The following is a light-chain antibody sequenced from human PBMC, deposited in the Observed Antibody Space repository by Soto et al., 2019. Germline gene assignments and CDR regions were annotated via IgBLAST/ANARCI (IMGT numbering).Light chain of an antibody. CDR3: QQYGISPWT. CDR2: GAS. V-gene: IGKV3-20*01. Sequence: IDLTQSPGTLSLPPGDRATLSCRASLSLSNSVLAWYQQKPGQAPRLLIYGASKRATGVPDRFSGRGSGTDFTLTISRLEPEDFAVYFCQQYGISPWTFGQGTKWIS. CDR1: LSLSNSV. J-gene: IGKJ1*01.